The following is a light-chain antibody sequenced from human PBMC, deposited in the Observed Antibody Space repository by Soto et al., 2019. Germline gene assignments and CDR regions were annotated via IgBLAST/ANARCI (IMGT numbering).Light chain of an antibody. J-gene: IGKJ4*01. Sequence: EIVLTQSPATLSVSKGERATLSCRASESVSNNLAWYQQKPGQAPRLLIFGASARATGIPARFSGSGSGTEFTLTISSLQSEEFAVYYCQQYNKWPLTFGGGTKVEIK. CDR3: QQYNKWPLT. CDR2: GAS. V-gene: IGKV3-15*01. CDR1: ESVSNN.